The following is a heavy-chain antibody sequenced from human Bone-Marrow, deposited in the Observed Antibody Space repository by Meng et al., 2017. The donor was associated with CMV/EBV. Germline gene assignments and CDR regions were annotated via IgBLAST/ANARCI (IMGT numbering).Heavy chain of an antibody. Sequence: SETLSLTCAVYGGSFSGYYWSWIRQPPGKGPEWIGEINHSGSTNYNPSLKSRVTISVDTSKNQFSLKLSSVTAADTAVYYCARVTVAAAFYYYYGMDVWGQGTTVTVSS. V-gene: IGHV4-34*01. CDR2: INHSGST. CDR1: GGSFSGYY. J-gene: IGHJ6*02. CDR3: ARVTVAAAFYYYYGMDV. D-gene: IGHD6-13*01.